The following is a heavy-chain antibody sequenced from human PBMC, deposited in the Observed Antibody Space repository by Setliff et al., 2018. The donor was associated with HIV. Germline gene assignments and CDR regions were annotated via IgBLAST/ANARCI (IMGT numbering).Heavy chain of an antibody. D-gene: IGHD1-26*01. J-gene: IGHJ4*02. V-gene: IGHV3-64*02. CDR1: GLTFSMST. Sequence: HPGGSLRLSCEASGLTFSMSTFHWVRQAPGKGLEYVSAITHDGAKTYYADSVKGRFTISRDNSKNTVYLQMGSLRVEDMAVYHCARGTPRGSYDYWGQGTPVTVSS. CDR3: ARGTPRGSYDY. CDR2: ITHDGAKT.